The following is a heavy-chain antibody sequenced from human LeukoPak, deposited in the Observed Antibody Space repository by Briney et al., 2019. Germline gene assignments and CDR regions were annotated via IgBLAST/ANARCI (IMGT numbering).Heavy chain of an antibody. J-gene: IGHJ6*03. CDR3: ARDPYSGNYGDYYYYYMDV. V-gene: IGHV3-21*01. D-gene: IGHD1-26*01. CDR2: ITSSSSYI. Sequence: GESLRLSCAASGFSFSTYNMNWVRQAPGKGLEWVSSITSSSSYIYYADSVKGRFTISRDNAKTSLYLQMNSLRDEDTAVYYCARDPYSGNYGDYYYYYMDVWGKGTTVTVSS. CDR1: GFSFSTYN.